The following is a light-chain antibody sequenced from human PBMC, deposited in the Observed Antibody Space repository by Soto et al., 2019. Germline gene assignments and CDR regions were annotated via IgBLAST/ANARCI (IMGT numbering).Light chain of an antibody. CDR3: QQYNNWPAIT. CDR2: GAF. Sequence: EILMTQSPVALSGSRGEGVTLSSRASQSMTTKLAWYQQKPGQAPRLLIHGAFTRATGIPARFSGSGSGTDFTLTISSLQSEDFAIYYCQQYNNWPAITFGQGTRLEIK. V-gene: IGKV3-15*01. CDR1: QSMTTK. J-gene: IGKJ5*01.